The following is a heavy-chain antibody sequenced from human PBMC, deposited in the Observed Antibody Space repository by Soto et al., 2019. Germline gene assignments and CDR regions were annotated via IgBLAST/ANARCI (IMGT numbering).Heavy chain of an antibody. D-gene: IGHD2-15*01. V-gene: IGHV3-21*01. CDR3: ARGLPIVGVVVRYYYMEV. Sequence: GGSLRLSCAASGFTFSTYAMSWVRQAPGKGLEWVSVISSSSSYIYYADSVKGRFTISRDNSKNTLYLQMNSLRAEDTAVYYCARGLPIVGVVVRYYYMEVWGKGTTVTVSS. CDR1: GFTFSTYA. CDR2: ISSSSSYI. J-gene: IGHJ6*03.